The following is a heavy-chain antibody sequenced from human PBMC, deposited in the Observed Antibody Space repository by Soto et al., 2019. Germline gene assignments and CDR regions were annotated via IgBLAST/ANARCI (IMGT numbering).Heavy chain of an antibody. CDR2: ISGSSSDT. CDR1: GFTLSDSY. CDR3: ATGPRRLRD. Sequence: QVQLVESGGGLVKPGGSLRLSCTASGFTLSDSYVSWLRQAPGKGLESLSYISGSSSDTNYADSVKGRFTISRDNAKNSLYLQMNSLRAEDTAVYYCATGPRRLRDWGQGTLVIVSS. V-gene: IGHV3-11*05. J-gene: IGHJ4*02.